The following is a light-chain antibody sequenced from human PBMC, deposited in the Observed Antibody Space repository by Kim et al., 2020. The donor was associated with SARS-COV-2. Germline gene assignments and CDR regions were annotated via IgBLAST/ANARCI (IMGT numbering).Light chain of an antibody. Sequence: GQSVTISCTGTSSDIGSYNRVSWYQQPPGTPPKVIIYEVSNRPSGVPDRFSGSKSGNTASLTISGLQPEDEADYYCCSDTSITTYVFGTGTKSPS. CDR3: CSDTSITTYV. CDR2: EVS. J-gene: IGLJ1*01. CDR1: SSDIGSYNR. V-gene: IGLV2-18*02.